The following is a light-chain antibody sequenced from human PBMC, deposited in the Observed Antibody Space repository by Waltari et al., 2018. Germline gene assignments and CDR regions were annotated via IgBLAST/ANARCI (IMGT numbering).Light chain of an antibody. V-gene: IGLV2-23*01. CDR1: SSDVGNYNL. J-gene: IGLJ1*01. Sequence: QSGLNQPASVSGSPGQSITISCPGTSSDVGNYNLVSWYQQYPGKAPKLMIYETTKRTSGVSDRFSGSKSGNTASLTISGLQAEDEADYYCCSYAGLGTYVFGTGTKVTVL. CDR2: ETT. CDR3: CSYAGLGTYV.